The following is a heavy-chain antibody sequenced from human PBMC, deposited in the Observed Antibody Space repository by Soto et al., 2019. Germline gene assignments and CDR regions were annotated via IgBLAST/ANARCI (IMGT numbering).Heavy chain of an antibody. CDR3: ARGGDSYGMDV. CDR2: IWYDGSNK. D-gene: IGHD3-16*01. V-gene: IGHV3-33*01. CDR1: GFTFSSYG. J-gene: IGHJ6*02. Sequence: QVQLVESGGGVVQPGRSLRLSCAASGFTFSSYGMHWVRQAPGKGLEWVAVIWYDGSNKYYADSVKGRFTISRDNSKNTLYLQMNSLRAEDTAVYYWARGGDSYGMDVWGQGTTVTVSS.